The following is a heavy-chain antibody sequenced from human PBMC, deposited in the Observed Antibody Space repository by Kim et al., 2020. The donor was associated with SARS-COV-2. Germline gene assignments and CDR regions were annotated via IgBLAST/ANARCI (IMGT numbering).Heavy chain of an antibody. Sequence: GRFTISRDDSKNTLYLQMNSLKTEDTAVYYCTTPSGYSYGLDYYYYGMDVWGQGTTVTVSS. CDR3: TTPSGYSYGLDYYYYGMDV. V-gene: IGHV3-15*01. D-gene: IGHD5-18*01. J-gene: IGHJ6*02.